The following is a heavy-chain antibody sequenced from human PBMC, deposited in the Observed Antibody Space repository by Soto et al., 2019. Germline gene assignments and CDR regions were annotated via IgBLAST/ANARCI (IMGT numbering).Heavy chain of an antibody. Sequence: QVQLVESGGGVVQPGRSLRLSCAASGFTFSSYAMHWVRQAPGKGLEWVAVISYDGSNKYYADSVKGRFTISRDNSKNTLYLQMNSLRAEDTAVYYCVRDGYDTNAFDIWGQGTMVTVSS. D-gene: IGHD3-22*01. V-gene: IGHV3-30-3*01. J-gene: IGHJ3*02. CDR2: ISYDGSNK. CDR1: GFTFSSYA. CDR3: VRDGYDTNAFDI.